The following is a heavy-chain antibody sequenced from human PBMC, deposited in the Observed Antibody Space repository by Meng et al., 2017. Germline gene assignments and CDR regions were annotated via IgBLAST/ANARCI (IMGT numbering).Heavy chain of an antibody. V-gene: IGHV1-3*01. Sequence: VQLGQSGAEVKKPGASVKVSCKASGYTFTSYAMHWVRQAPGQRLEWMGWINAGNGNTKYSQKFQGRVTITRDTSASTAYMELSSLRSEDTAVYYCARDLGAGVVTAINYWGQGTLVTVSS. D-gene: IGHD2-21*02. J-gene: IGHJ4*02. CDR2: INAGNGNT. CDR1: GYTFTSYA. CDR3: ARDLGAGVVTAINY.